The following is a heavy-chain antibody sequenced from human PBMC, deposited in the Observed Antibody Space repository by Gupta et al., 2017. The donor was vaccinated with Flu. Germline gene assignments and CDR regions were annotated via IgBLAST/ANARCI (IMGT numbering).Heavy chain of an antibody. CDR2: INRDGSVI. CDR3: ARDVGSGDYDS. V-gene: IGHV3-7*01. Sequence: EVQLVESDGGLVQPVGSRSVCGGASGFTLIYYWMCWVRQAPGKGPELVANINRDGSVINYMDFAMGRFTIARDNAKNAVYFQMNSLRVDDTAVYYCARDVGSGDYDSWGQGTLVTVSS. J-gene: IGHJ5*01. D-gene: IGHD4-17*01. CDR1: GFTLIYYW.